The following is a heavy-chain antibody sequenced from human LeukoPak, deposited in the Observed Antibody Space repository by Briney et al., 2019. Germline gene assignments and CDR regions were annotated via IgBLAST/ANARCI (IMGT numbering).Heavy chain of an antibody. Sequence: GGSLRLSCAASGFTSRDYFMSWIRQAPGKGLEWVAYTNTAGNTIYYADSMKGRFTISRDNAKNSLYLQMNTLRAEDTAVYYCARATYDSSAVDAFDIWGQGTMATVSP. J-gene: IGHJ3*02. CDR3: ARATYDSSAVDAFDI. D-gene: IGHD3-22*01. CDR2: TNTAGNTI. V-gene: IGHV3-11*01. CDR1: GFTSRDYF.